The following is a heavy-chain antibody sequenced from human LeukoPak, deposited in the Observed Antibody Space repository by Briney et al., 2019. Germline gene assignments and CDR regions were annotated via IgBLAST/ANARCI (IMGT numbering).Heavy chain of an antibody. CDR1: GFTFGSYA. J-gene: IGHJ4*02. Sequence: GGSLRLSCAASGFTFGSYAMSWVRQAPGKGLDCVSIISASGDTTYFADSVKGRFTISRDNSKNTLYLQMNSLRAEDTAVYYCARGLRYPDYWGQGTLVTVSS. D-gene: IGHD3-9*01. V-gene: IGHV3-23*01. CDR3: ARGLRYPDY. CDR2: ISASGDTT.